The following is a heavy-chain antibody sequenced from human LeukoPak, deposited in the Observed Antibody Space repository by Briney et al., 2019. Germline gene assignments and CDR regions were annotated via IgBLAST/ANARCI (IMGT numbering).Heavy chain of an antibody. D-gene: IGHD3-22*01. Sequence: SETLSLTCTVSGGSISNYFWSWIRQPPGKGLEWIGSIYYGGSTYYNPSLKSRVTISVDTSKNQFSLKLSSVTAADTAVYYCARDPYYYDSSGPSDIWGQGTMVTVSS. CDR1: GGSISNYF. CDR2: IYYGGST. CDR3: ARDPYYYDSSGPSDI. J-gene: IGHJ3*02. V-gene: IGHV4-59*12.